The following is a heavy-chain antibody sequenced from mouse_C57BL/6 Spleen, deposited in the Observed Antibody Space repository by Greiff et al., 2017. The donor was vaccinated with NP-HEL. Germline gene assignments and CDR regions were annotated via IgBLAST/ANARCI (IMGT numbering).Heavy chain of an antibody. Sequence: DVKLVESGGGLVQPGGSLTLSCAASGFTFSDYYMYWVRQTPEKRLALVAYLSNGGGSTYYPATVKGRFTISRDNAKNTLYLQMSRLKSEDTAMYYCARLTGTYFDYWGQGTTLTVSS. D-gene: IGHD4-1*01. V-gene: IGHV5-12*01. CDR2: LSNGGGST. J-gene: IGHJ2*01. CDR3: ARLTGTYFDY. CDR1: GFTFSDYY.